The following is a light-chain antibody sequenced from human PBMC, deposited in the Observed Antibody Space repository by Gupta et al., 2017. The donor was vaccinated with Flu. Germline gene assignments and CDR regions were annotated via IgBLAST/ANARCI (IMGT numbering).Light chain of an antibody. CDR1: QSLVYSDGNTY. J-gene: IGKJ2*01. Sequence: ASNKYGSSQSLVYSDGNTYLSWFQQRPGQSPRRLIYKVSNRDSGVPDRFSGSGSGTDFTLKISRVEAEDVGVYYCMQGTHWPRTFGQGTKRESK. V-gene: IGKV2-30*01. CDR2: KVS. CDR3: MQGTHWPRT.